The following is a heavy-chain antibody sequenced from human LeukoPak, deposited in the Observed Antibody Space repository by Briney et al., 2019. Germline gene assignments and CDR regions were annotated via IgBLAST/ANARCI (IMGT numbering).Heavy chain of an antibody. V-gene: IGHV3-30-3*01. CDR2: ISDDGSRT. CDR1: GFTFSTYA. D-gene: IGHD3-10*01. J-gene: IGHJ4*02. CDR3: ARGNGPGSFLIDY. Sequence: PGRSLRLSCAASGFTFSTYAMHWVRQAPGKELEWVAIISDDGSRTYYSNSVKGRFTISRDNSRNTLYLQMNSLRPEDTAVYYCARGNGPGSFLIDYWGQGTLVTVSS.